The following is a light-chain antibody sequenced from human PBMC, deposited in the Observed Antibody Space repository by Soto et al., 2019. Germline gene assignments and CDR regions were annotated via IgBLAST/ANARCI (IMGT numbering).Light chain of an antibody. J-gene: IGLJ2*01. CDR1: SSDVGGYDY. V-gene: IGLV2-14*01. CDR3: SSYATSITLV. Sequence: QSALTQPASVSGSPGQSITLSCTGTSSDVGGYDYVSWYQQHPGKAPKLLIFDVSKRPSGVSYRFSGSKSGNTASLSISELQAEDEADYYRSSYATSITLVFGGGTKLSVL. CDR2: DVS.